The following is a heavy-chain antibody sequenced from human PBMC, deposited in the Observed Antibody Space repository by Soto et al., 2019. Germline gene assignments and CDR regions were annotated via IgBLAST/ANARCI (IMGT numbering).Heavy chain of an antibody. D-gene: IGHD5-12*01. V-gene: IGHV1-18*01. J-gene: IGHJ4*02. CDR2: ISAYNGNT. CDR1: GYTFTSYG. Sequence: QVQLVQSGAEVKKPGASVKVSCKASGYTFTSYGISWVRQAPGQGLEWMGWISAYNGNTNYAQKLQGRVTMTTDTXTXTAYMELRSLRSDDTAVYYCARVRGRIVATSGDLDYWGQGTLVTVSS. CDR3: ARVRGRIVATSGDLDY.